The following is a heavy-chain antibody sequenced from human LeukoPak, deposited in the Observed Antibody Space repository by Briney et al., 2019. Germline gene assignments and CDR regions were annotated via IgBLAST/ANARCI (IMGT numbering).Heavy chain of an antibody. Sequence: SETLSLTCTVSGGSISSGDYYWSWIRQPPGKGLEWIGYIYYSGSTYYNPSLKSRVTISVDTSKNQFSLKLSSVTAADTAVYYCARLLRYGSGSYYGLYYFDYWGQGTLVTVSS. CDR2: IYYSGST. CDR3: ARLLRYGSGSYYGLYYFDY. V-gene: IGHV4-30-4*01. CDR1: GGSISSGDYY. D-gene: IGHD3-10*01. J-gene: IGHJ4*02.